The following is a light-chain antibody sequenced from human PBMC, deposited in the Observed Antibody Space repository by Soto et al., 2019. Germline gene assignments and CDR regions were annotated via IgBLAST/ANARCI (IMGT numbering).Light chain of an antibody. V-gene: IGKV3-15*01. J-gene: IGKJ4*01. Sequence: ELVVTLSPGTLSLSPGDRATLSCGASQSLSRDLPWYQQKPGQAPRLLIYGASTRATGIPARFSGSGSGTEFTLTISRLQSEDCAIYYCQQYHTWPITFGGGAKVDI. CDR2: GAS. CDR1: QSLSRD. CDR3: QQYHTWPIT.